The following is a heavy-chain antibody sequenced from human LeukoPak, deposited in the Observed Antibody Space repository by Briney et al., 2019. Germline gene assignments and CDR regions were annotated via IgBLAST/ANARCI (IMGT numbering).Heavy chain of an antibody. J-gene: IGHJ5*02. CDR2: IDYSGST. D-gene: IGHD6-13*01. V-gene: IGHV4-59*12. CDR1: GGSINSYY. Sequence: PSETLSLTCTVSGGSINSYYWSWIRQPPGKGLEWIGYIDYSGSTTYNPSLNSRLTISVDTSKNQFSLKLNSVTAADTAVYYCAREGGQYSSSPNWFDPWGQGTLVTVSS. CDR3: AREGGQYSSSPNWFDP.